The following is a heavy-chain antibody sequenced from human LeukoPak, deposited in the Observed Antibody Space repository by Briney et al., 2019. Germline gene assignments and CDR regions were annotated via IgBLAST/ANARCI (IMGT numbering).Heavy chain of an antibody. Sequence: SETLSLTCSVSGGSISSYYWSWIRQPPGKGLKWIGYIYYSGSTNYNPSLKSRVTISVDTSKNQFSLKLSSVTAADTAVYYCARVDCSGGSCYYYYGMDVWGQGTTVTVSS. D-gene: IGHD2-15*01. V-gene: IGHV4-59*01. CDR2: IYYSGST. J-gene: IGHJ6*02. CDR3: ARVDCSGGSCYYYYGMDV. CDR1: GGSISSYY.